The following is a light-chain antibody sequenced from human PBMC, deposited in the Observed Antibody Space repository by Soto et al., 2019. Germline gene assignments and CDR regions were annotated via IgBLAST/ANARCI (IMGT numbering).Light chain of an antibody. CDR3: QQYGTLPWT. Sequence: EIVLTQSPGTLSLSPGESATLSCRASQPVRNDYLAWYQQKPGQAPRVLISGASTRVTGIPYRFSGGGSGADFTLTISRLEPEDFAVYYCQQYGTLPWTFGKGTRVDIK. CDR1: QPVRNDY. V-gene: IGKV3-20*01. CDR2: GAS. J-gene: IGKJ1*01.